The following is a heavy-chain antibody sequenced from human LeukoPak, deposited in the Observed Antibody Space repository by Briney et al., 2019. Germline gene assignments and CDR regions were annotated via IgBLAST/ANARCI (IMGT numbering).Heavy chain of an antibody. CDR2: INPNSGAT. V-gene: IGHV1-2*02. Sequence: GASVKVSCMASGYTVTGYNMHWVRQAPGQGLEWMGWINPNSGATKYAQKFQGRVTMTRDTSISTAYMELSGLRSDDTAVYYCARSYYFDSSGRKNFDIWGQGTLVTVSS. J-gene: IGHJ3*02. CDR1: GYTVTGYN. CDR3: ARSYYFDSSGRKNFDI. D-gene: IGHD3-22*01.